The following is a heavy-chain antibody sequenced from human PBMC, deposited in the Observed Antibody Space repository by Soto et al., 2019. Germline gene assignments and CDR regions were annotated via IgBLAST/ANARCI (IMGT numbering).Heavy chain of an antibody. CDR1: GASISGYY. CDR3: AMTVATLYTWFDP. Sequence: PSETLSLTCTVSGASISGYYWSWIRQSPEKGLEWIGHVYYSGSTKYNPSLKSRVTISVDTSKNQFSLNLRSVTAADTAVYYCAMTVATLYTWFDPWGQGILVTVSS. V-gene: IGHV4-59*08. J-gene: IGHJ5*02. CDR2: VYYSGST. D-gene: IGHD4-4*01.